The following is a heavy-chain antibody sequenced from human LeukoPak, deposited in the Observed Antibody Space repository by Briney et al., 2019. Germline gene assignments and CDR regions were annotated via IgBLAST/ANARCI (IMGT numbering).Heavy chain of an antibody. CDR2: INPYSGGT. V-gene: IGHV1-2*02. CDR3: ARGGLEAYFDY. CDR1: GYVFTGLY. J-gene: IGHJ4*02. D-gene: IGHD3-10*01. Sequence: ASVKVSCKASGYVFTGLYIHWARQAPGQGFEWMGWINPYSGGTNNTQKFQDRVTMTRDTSISTAYMELSRLTSDDTAVYYCARGGLEAYFDYWGQGTLVTVSS.